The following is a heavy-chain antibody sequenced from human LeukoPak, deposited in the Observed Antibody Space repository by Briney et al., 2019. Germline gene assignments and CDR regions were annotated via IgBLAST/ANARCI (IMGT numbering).Heavy chain of an antibody. CDR1: GFTFSSYA. CDR2: ISYDGSNK. CDR3: ARASVYDSSGYLDY. J-gene: IGHJ4*02. D-gene: IGHD3-22*01. Sequence: PGGSLRLSCAASGFTFSSYAMSWVRQAPGKGLEWVAVISYDGSNKYYADSVKGRFTISRDNSKNTLYLQMNSLRAEDTAVYYCARASVYDSSGYLDYWGQGTLVTVSS. V-gene: IGHV3-30-3*01.